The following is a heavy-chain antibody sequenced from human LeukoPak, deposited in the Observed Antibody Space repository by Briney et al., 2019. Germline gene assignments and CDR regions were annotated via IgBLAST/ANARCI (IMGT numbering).Heavy chain of an antibody. CDR1: GFTFSSYT. D-gene: IGHD7-27*01. J-gene: IGHJ4*02. CDR2: ITTGDGNT. V-gene: IGHV3-23*01. CDR3: AKDGGLWVSAHWGDY. Sequence: GGSLRLSCTAPGFTFSSYTMTWVRQAPGKGLKWVSTITTGDGNTYYADSVKGRFTVSRDDSKNTLYLQMNSLRAEDTAVYYCAKDGGLWVSAHWGDYWGQGTLVTVSS.